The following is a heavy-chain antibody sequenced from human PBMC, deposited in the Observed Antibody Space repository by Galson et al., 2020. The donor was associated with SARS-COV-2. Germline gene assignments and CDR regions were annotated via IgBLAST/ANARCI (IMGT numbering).Heavy chain of an antibody. CDR3: ARVNYDSSGYYYTFYYFDY. CDR1: GYTFTSYG. Sequence: ASVKVSCKASGYTFTSYGISWVRQAPGQGLEWMGWISAYNGNTNYAQKLQGRVTMTTDTSTSTAYMELRSLRSDDTAVYYCARVNYDSSGYYYTFYYFDYWGQGTLVTVSS. D-gene: IGHD3-22*01. J-gene: IGHJ4*02. V-gene: IGHV1-18*01. CDR2: ISAYNGNT.